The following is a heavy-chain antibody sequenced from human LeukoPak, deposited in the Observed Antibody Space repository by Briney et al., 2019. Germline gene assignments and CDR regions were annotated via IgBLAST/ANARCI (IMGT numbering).Heavy chain of an antibody. CDR3: ARDLGAYCGGDCYWSDYYYYYMDV. D-gene: IGHD2-21*02. V-gene: IGHV1-2*02. CDR2: INPNSGGT. CDR1: GYTFTGYY. Sequence: GASVKVSCKASGYTFTGYYMYWVRQAPGQGLEWMGWINPNSGGTNYAQKFQGRVTMTRDTSISTAYMDLSRLRSDDTAVYYCARDLGAYCGGDCYWSDYYYYYMDVWGKGTTVTISS. J-gene: IGHJ6*03.